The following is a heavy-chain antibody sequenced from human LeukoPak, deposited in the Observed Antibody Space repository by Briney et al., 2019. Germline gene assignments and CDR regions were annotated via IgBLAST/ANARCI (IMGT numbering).Heavy chain of an antibody. CDR1: GYNFTSYW. CDR3: ARATVTEYYFDY. D-gene: IGHD4-17*01. Sequence: GEALKISCKGSGYNFTSYWIGWVRQMPGKGLEWMGIVYPGDSDTRYSPSFQGQVTISADKSISTAYLQWSSLKASDTAIYYCARATVTEYYFDYWGQGTLVTVSS. CDR2: VYPGDSDT. J-gene: IGHJ4*02. V-gene: IGHV5-51*01.